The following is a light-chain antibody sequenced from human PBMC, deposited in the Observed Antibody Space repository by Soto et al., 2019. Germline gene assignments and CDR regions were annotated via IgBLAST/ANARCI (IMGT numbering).Light chain of an antibody. CDR1: QNISIW. V-gene: IGKV1-5*01. Sequence: EIKMYLSLSTLSASVGDRVTITCRASQNISIWLAWYQQRPGRAPRLLIYDSSSLESGVPSTFSGSGSGTDFTLTISSLQPEDFATYYCQQVNSYPQTFGQGTRLEIK. CDR3: QQVNSYPQT. CDR2: DSS. J-gene: IGKJ5*01.